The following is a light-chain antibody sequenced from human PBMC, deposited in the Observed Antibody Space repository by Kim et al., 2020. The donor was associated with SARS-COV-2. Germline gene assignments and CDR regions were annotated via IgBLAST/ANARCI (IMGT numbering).Light chain of an antibody. V-gene: IGKV1-5*03. Sequence: DILMTQSPSTLSASIGDRVTITCRASQNINSWLAWYQQKPGKAPKLLIYRASTLESGVPSRFSGSGSGTEFSLTISSLQPDDFATYYCQQYYSSSPWTFGQGTKVDIK. CDR2: RAS. CDR3: QQYYSSSPWT. J-gene: IGKJ1*01. CDR1: QNINSW.